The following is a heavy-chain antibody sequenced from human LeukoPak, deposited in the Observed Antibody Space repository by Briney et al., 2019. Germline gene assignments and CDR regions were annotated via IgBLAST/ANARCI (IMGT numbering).Heavy chain of an antibody. CDR1: GGSISSSSYY. CDR2: IYYSGST. Sequence: SETLSLTCTVSGGSISSSSYYWGWIRQPPGKGLEWIGSIYYSGSTYYNPSLRSRVILSVDTSKNQFSLKLISVTVADTAIYYCARGQGATVPQAGKNWFDPWGQGTRVTVSS. D-gene: IGHD4/OR15-4a*01. V-gene: IGHV4-39*07. J-gene: IGHJ5*02. CDR3: ARGQGATVPQAGKNWFDP.